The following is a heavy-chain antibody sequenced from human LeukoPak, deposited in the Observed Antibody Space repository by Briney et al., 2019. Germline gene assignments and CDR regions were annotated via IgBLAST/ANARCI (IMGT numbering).Heavy chain of an antibody. CDR1: GFTFSSYA. CDR3: AREGYYDSSGYRDY. J-gene: IGHJ4*02. CDR2: ISGSGGST. Sequence: GGSLRLSCAASGFTFSSYAMSWVRQAPGKGLEWVSAISGSGGSTYYADSVKGRFTISRDNAKNSLYLQMNSLRAEDTAVYYCAREGYYDSSGYRDYWGQGTLVTVSS. D-gene: IGHD3-22*01. V-gene: IGHV3-23*01.